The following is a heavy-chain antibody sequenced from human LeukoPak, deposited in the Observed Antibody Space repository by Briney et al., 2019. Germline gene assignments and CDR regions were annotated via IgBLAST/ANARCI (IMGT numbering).Heavy chain of an antibody. CDR3: ARGAYYYDSGNFDY. J-gene: IGHJ4*02. V-gene: IGHV4-38-2*02. D-gene: IGHD3-22*01. Sequence: SETLSLTCTVSGYSISSGYYWGWIRQPPGKGLEWIGSIYHSGSTYYNPSLKSRVTISVDTSKNQFSLKLSSVTAADTAVYYCARGAYYYDSGNFDYWGQGTLVTVSS. CDR1: GYSISSGYY. CDR2: IYHSGST.